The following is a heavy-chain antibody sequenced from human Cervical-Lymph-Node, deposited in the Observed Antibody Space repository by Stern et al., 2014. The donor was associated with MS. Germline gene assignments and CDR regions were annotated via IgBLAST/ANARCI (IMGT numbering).Heavy chain of an antibody. Sequence: QVQLVESGGEVKKPGSSVKVSCNGSGGTFGNYAMSWVRQAPGQGLEWMGRIIPFLGIVRNAQRFQGSVPITADTSTNPASIALSSLISEDTAVYYCARDHHGANSLNYSDHGMDFWGQGTTVTVSS. CDR3: ARDHHGANSLNYSDHGMDF. V-gene: IGHV1-69*04. J-gene: IGHJ6*02. CDR1: GGTFGNYA. D-gene: IGHD4-17*01. CDR2: IIPFLGIV.